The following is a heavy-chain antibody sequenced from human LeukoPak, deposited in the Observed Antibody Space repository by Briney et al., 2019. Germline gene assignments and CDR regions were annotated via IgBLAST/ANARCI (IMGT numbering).Heavy chain of an antibody. D-gene: IGHD2-21*02. CDR3: ARDVYCGGDCSYFDY. Sequence: PSETLSLTCTVSGGSISSYYWSWIRQPPGKGLEWIGYMSCSGRTNYNPSIKSRLTISVDTSTNQFSLKLSSVTAADTAVYYCARDVYCGGDCSYFDYWGQGTLVTVPS. CDR1: GGSISSYY. V-gene: IGHV4-59*01. J-gene: IGHJ4*02. CDR2: MSCSGRT.